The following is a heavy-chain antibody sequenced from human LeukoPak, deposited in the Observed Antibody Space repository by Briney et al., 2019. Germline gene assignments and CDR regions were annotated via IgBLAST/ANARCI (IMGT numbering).Heavy chain of an antibody. Sequence: GGSLRLSCAASASGVAFTSHSMNWVRQAPGKGLEGISYIHSSGDYIFYGDCVNGRFTVSRDNARNSLYLQMNSLRADDTAIYYCAREYNSRATFDYWGQGTLVTVSS. CDR2: IHSSGDYI. V-gene: IGHV3-21*05. J-gene: IGHJ4*02. CDR1: ASGVAFTSHS. CDR3: AREYNSRATFDY. D-gene: IGHD1-20*01.